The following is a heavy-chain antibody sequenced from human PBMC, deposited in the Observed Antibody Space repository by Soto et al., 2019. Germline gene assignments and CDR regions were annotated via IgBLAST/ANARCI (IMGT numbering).Heavy chain of an antibody. J-gene: IGHJ5*02. D-gene: IGHD6-6*01. CDR2: IYPGDSDT. V-gene: IGHV5-51*01. CDR1: GYIFTNYL. CDR3: ARHGSIGARQNWFDP. Sequence: GESLKISFEGSGYIFTNYLIGWVRQMPGKGLEWMGIIYPGDSDTRYSPSFQGQVTISVNKSISTAYLQWSSLKASDTDTYYCARHGSIGARQNWFDPFGQGILVTVCS.